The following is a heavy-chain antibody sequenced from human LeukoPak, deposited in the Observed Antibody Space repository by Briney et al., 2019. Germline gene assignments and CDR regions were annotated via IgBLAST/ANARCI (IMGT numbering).Heavy chain of an antibody. J-gene: IGHJ4*02. CDR1: GGSVSSTNW. V-gene: IGHV4-4*02. CDR3: AREGGFYRPLDY. CDR2: VHLDGRT. D-gene: IGHD6-25*01. Sequence: SETLSLTCGVSGGSVSSTNWWTWIRQPPGKGLEWIGEVHLDGRTNFNPSLKSRLTMSVDLSENHVSLKLTSVTAADTAVYYCAREGGFYRPLDYLGQGTLVTASS.